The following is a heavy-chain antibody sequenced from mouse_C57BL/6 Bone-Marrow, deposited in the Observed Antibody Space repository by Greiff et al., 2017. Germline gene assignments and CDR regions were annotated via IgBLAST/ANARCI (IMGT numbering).Heavy chain of an antibody. J-gene: IGHJ4*01. D-gene: IGHD1-1*01. CDR3: VRPHYYGSRRAMDY. Sequence: EVKLVESGGGLVQPKGSLKLSCAASGFSFNTYAMTWVRQAPGKGLEWVARIRSKSNNYATYYADSVKDRFTISRDDSESMLYLQMNNLKTEDTAMYYCVRPHYYGSRRAMDYWGQGTSVTVSS. CDR2: IRSKSNNYAT. V-gene: IGHV10-1*01. CDR1: GFSFNTYA.